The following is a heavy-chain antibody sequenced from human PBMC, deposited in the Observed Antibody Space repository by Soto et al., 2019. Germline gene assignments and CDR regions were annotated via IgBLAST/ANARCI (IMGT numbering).Heavy chain of an antibody. Sequence: SETLSLTCTVSGGSISSSSYYWGWIRQPPGKGLEWIGSIYYSGSTYYNPSLKSRVTISVDTSKNQFSLKLSSVTAADTAVYYCARDRSRLEGAGGSYWGQGTLVTVSS. CDR1: GGSISSSSYY. V-gene: IGHV4-39*07. CDR3: ARDRSRLEGAGGSY. J-gene: IGHJ4*02. D-gene: IGHD3-16*01. CDR2: IYYSGST.